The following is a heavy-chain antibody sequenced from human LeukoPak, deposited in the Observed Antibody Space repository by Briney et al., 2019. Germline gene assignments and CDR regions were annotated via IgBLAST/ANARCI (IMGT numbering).Heavy chain of an antibody. V-gene: IGHV1-46*01. Sequence: ASVKVSCKASGCTFTSYYMHWVRQAPGQGLEWMGIINPSGGSTSYAQKFQGRVTMTRDTSTSTVYMELSSLRSEDTAVYYCARSAPGSGDPYYFDYWGQGTLVTVSS. CDR3: ARSAPGSGDPYYFDY. CDR1: GCTFTSYY. J-gene: IGHJ4*02. CDR2: INPSGGST. D-gene: IGHD3-10*01.